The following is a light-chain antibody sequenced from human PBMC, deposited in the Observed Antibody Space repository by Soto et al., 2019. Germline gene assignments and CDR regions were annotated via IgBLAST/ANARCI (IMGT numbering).Light chain of an antibody. Sequence: QSALTQPASVSGSPGQSITISCTGTSDDIGANNYVSLYQHHPGKAPKILIYEAANRPSGISHRFSGSKSGNTASLTISGLQAEDEAAYFCTSYTSASPLVFGGGTKLTVL. V-gene: IGLV2-14*01. CDR1: SDDIGANNY. CDR2: EAA. J-gene: IGLJ2*01. CDR3: TSYTSASPLV.